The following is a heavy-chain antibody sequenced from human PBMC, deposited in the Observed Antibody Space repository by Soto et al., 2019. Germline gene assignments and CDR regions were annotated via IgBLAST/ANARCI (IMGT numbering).Heavy chain of an antibody. J-gene: IGHJ5*02. V-gene: IGHV1-69*04. CDR1: GGTFSSYT. CDR2: IIPILGIA. D-gene: IGHD6-6*01. CDR3: ARENDIAARVFGP. Sequence: ASVKVSCKASGGTFSSYTISWVRQAPGQGLEWMGRIIPILGIANYAQKFQGRVTITADKSTSTAYMELSSLRSEDTAVYYCARENDIAARVFGPWGQGTLVTVS.